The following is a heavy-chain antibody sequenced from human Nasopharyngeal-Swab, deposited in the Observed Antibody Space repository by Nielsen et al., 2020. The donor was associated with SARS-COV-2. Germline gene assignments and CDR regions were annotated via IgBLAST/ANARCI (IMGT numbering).Heavy chain of an antibody. CDR3: ARDGLDYDFWSAYFMDV. Sequence: GGSLRLSCAFSGFTFTNYNFNWVRQAPGKGLEWVSSISSSSSYIYYADSVKGRFTISRDNAKNTLYLQMNSLRAEDTAVYYCARDGLDYDFWSAYFMDVWGQGTTVTVSS. J-gene: IGHJ6*02. CDR2: ISSSSSYI. V-gene: IGHV3-21*01. CDR1: GFTFTNYN. D-gene: IGHD3-3*01.